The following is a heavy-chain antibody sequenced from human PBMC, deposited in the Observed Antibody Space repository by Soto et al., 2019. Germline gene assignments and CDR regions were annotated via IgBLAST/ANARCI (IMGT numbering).Heavy chain of an antibody. CDR1: GGTFSSYA. CDR3: ASVLELHYYYGMDV. CDR2: IIPIFGTA. Sequence: QVQLVQSGAEVKKPGSSVKVSCKASGGTFSSYAISWVQQAPGQGLEWMGGIIPIFGTANYAQKFQGRVTITADESTSTAYMALSSLRSEDTAVYYCASVLELHYYYGMDVWGQGTTVTVSS. D-gene: IGHD1-7*01. J-gene: IGHJ6*02. V-gene: IGHV1-69*12.